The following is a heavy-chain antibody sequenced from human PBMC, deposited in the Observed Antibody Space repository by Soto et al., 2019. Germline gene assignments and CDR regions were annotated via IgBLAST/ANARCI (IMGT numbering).Heavy chain of an antibody. CDR3: AKGSWVHHGSEGGNRLDP. J-gene: IGHJ5*02. CDR2: ISHSGTST. CDR1: GVTFSNFA. Sequence: EVQLLESGGGLVQPGGSLRLSCAVSGVTFSNFAMNWVRQAPGKGLEWVSGISHSGTSTYYADSVKGRFTISRDNSKNTLYLQMNSLRAEDTAVYYCAKGSWVHHGSEGGNRLDPWGQGTLVTVSS. D-gene: IGHD3-10*01. V-gene: IGHV3-23*01.